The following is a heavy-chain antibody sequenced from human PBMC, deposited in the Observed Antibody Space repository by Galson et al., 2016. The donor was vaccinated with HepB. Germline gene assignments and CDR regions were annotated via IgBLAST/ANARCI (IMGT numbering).Heavy chain of an antibody. D-gene: IGHD6-6*01. CDR1: GFSFSSYS. CDR3: VKDRSITVPAMDAFDL. J-gene: IGHJ3*01. V-gene: IGHV3-64D*08. CDR2: ISGNAGRT. Sequence: SLRLSCAASGFSFSSYSMHWVRQAPGNGLEYIATISGNAGRTYYVDSVKGRFTISRDNAKKTVDLHMSRLRPEDTGVFYCVKDRSITVPAMDAFDLWGQGTMVIVSS.